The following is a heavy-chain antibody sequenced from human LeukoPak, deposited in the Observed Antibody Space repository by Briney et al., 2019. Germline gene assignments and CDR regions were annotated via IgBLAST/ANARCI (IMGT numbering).Heavy chain of an antibody. CDR3: ARGTTTGYRTSWFDY. CDR1: GFSFSSYS. CDR2: IRSSGSYI. Sequence: GSLRLSCAASGFSFSSYSMNWVRQAPGKGLEWVASIRSSGSYINYADSVKGRFTISRDNAKNSLYLQMNSLRAEDTAVYYCARGTTTGYRTSWFDYWGQGTLVTVSS. J-gene: IGHJ4*02. V-gene: IGHV3-21*01. D-gene: IGHD6-13*01.